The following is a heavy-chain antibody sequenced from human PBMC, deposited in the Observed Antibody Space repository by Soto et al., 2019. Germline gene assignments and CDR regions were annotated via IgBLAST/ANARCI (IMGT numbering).Heavy chain of an antibody. V-gene: IGHV4-39*01. CDR3: SRRAPEGFHP. CDR1: GASISTSPYY. CDR2: IQNTGAT. J-gene: IGHJ5*02. Sequence: SETLSLTCTVSGASISTSPYYWAWIRQTPGKGLEWIASIQNTGATYYNPALNSRVSVSIDTSKNQFSLKLSSVTAADAALYFCSRRAPEGFHPWGQGSLVTVSS.